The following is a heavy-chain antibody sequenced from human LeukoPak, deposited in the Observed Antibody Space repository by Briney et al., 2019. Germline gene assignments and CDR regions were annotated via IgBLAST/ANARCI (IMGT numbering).Heavy chain of an antibody. CDR2: ISSSSSYI. CDR1: GFTFSSYS. J-gene: IGHJ4*02. V-gene: IGHV3-21*01. D-gene: IGHD2-15*01. CDR3: ARESVVVAATLD. Sequence: PGGSLRLSCAASGFTFSSYSMNWVRQAPGKGLEWVSSISSSSSYIYYADSVKGRFTISRDNAKNSLDLQMNSMRAEDTAVYYCARESVVVAATLDWGQGTLVTVSS.